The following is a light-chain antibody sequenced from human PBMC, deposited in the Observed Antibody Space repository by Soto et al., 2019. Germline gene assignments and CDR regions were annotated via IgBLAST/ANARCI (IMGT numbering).Light chain of an antibody. Sequence: QSVLTQPASVSGSPGQSITISCTGTSSDVGGYNYVSWYQQHPGKAPKLMIYEVSNRPSGVSNRFSGSKSGNMASLTISGLQAEDEADYYCSSYTSSSTLEFGGGTKLTVL. V-gene: IGLV2-14*01. CDR3: SSYTSSSTLE. CDR2: EVS. CDR1: SSDVGGYNY. J-gene: IGLJ2*01.